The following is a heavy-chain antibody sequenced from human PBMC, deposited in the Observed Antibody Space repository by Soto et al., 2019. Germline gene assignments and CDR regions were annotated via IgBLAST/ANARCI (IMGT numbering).Heavy chain of an antibody. V-gene: IGHV4-39*01. CDR2: IYYSGST. D-gene: IGHD6-19*01. J-gene: IGHJ4*02. CDR3: ARRIAVAGSQIDD. Sequence: SETLSLTCTVSGASLSSSSYYWGWIRQPPGKGLEWIGSIYYSGSTYYNPSLKSRVTISVDTPKNQFSLKLSSVTAADTAVYYCARRIAVAGSQIDDWGQGTLVTVSS. CDR1: GASLSSSSYY.